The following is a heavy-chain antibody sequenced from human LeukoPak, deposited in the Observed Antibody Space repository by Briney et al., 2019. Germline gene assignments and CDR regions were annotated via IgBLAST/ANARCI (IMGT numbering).Heavy chain of an antibody. CDR3: SRQVVGNDY. D-gene: IGHD3-22*01. V-gene: IGHV4-34*01. J-gene: IGHJ4*02. CDR1: GESSFSNYY. Sequence: SETLSLTCAVYGESSFSNYYWSWIRPTPGGALEWIGEINHSGDNNYNPSLKSRVTLSIDTSKNQFSLRLNSVTAADTAVYYCSRQVVGNDYWGQGTLVTVSS. CDR2: INHSGDN.